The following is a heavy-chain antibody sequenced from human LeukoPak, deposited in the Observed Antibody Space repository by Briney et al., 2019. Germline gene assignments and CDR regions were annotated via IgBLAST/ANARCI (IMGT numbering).Heavy chain of an antibody. Sequence: PGGSLRLSCATSGFTFNNYAMNWVRQAPGKGLEWVSAISVSGDSTYYAGSVKGRFTISRDNSRNTLYLQMNSLRAYDTAVYYCAKDGLTTGGGYSGSGFDYWGQGALVTVSS. CDR3: AKDGLTTGGGYSGSGFDY. CDR1: GFTFNNYA. V-gene: IGHV3-23*01. J-gene: IGHJ4*02. D-gene: IGHD2-8*02. CDR2: ISVSGDST.